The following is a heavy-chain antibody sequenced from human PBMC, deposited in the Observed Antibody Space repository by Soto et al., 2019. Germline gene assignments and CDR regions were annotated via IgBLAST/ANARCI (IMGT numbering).Heavy chain of an antibody. CDR3: AKCLAEAGTCYFGF. J-gene: IGHJ4*02. CDR1: GFTFGAYA. D-gene: IGHD6-13*01. CDR2: ISGSGGNT. Sequence: LRLSCVASGFTFGAYAMSWVRQVPGKGLEWVSGISGSGGNTYYADSVKGRFTISRDNSKNTLYLQMHSLRAEATAVYYCAKCLAEAGTCYFGFWGQGTLVTVSS. V-gene: IGHV3-23*01.